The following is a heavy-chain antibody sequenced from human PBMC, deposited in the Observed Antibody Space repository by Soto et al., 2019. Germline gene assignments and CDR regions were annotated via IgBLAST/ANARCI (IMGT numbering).Heavy chain of an antibody. D-gene: IGHD2-2*01. V-gene: IGHV1-18*01. CDR3: ASSRYQLLLKGPGGAFDI. Sequence: GASVKVSCKASGYTFTSYGISWVRQAPGQGLEWMGWISAYNGNTNYAQKLQGRVTMTTDTSTSTAYMELRSLRSDDTAVYYFASSRYQLLLKGPGGAFDIWGQGTMVTVSS. J-gene: IGHJ3*02. CDR1: GYTFTSYG. CDR2: ISAYNGNT.